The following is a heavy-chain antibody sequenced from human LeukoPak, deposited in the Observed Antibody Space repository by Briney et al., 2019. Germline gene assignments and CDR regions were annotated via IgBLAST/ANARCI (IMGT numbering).Heavy chain of an antibody. CDR3: ANEIGPITMVRGNY. CDR1: GFTFNSFA. Sequence: PGGSLRLSCAASGFTFNSFAMHWVRQAPGKGLEHLAFIQSDGSDKYYADSVKGRFTISRDNSKNTLYLQMNSLRAEDTAVYYCANEIGPITMVRGNYWGQGTLVTVSS. CDR2: IQSDGSDK. J-gene: IGHJ4*02. D-gene: IGHD3-10*01. V-gene: IGHV3-30*02.